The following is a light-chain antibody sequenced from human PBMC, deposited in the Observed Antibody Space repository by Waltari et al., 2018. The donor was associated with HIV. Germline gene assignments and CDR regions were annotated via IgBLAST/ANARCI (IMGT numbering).Light chain of an antibody. CDR1: QDISNY. CDR2: DAS. J-gene: IGKJ3*01. Sequence: DIQMTQSPSSLSASVGDRVTITCQASQDISNYLNWYQQKPGKAPKLLIYDASNLETGVPSRFSGNGSGTDFTFTICSLQPEDIATYYCQQYYSYPTITFGPGTKVDIK. CDR3: QQYYSYPTIT. V-gene: IGKV1-33*01.